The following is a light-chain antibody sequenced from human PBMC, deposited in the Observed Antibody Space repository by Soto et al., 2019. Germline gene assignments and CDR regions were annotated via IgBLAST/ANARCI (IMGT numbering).Light chain of an antibody. CDR1: QSVRGNY. CDR2: EAS. V-gene: IGKV3-20*01. J-gene: IGKJ2*01. Sequence: FVLTQSPGTLSLSPGERATFSCRASQSVRGNYIAWYQQKPGQAPRVLIFEASKRATGTPDRFSGSGSGTDFTLTISRLEPEDFAVFYCQQYVYSPFTFGQGTKLEI. CDR3: QQYVYSPFT.